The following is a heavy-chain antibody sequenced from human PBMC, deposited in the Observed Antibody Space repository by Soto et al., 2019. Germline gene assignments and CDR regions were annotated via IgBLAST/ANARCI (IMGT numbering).Heavy chain of an antibody. CDR2: ISGSGPST. D-gene: IGHD3-10*01. V-gene: IGHV3-11*06. J-gene: IGHJ6*02. Sequence: QVQLVASGGGLVKPGGSLRLSCAASGFTFNDYYMSWVRQAPGKGLEWVSYISGSGPSTKYADSVKGRFTISRDNSKNSLSLQMSSLRVEDTAVYYCARVPVSMVRGYGMDVWGQGTTVTVSS. CDR1: GFTFNDYY. CDR3: ARVPVSMVRGYGMDV.